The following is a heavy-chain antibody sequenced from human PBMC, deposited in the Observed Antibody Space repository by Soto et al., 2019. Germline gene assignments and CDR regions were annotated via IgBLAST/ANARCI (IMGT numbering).Heavy chain of an antibody. V-gene: IGHV3-30-3*01. CDR1: GFTFSTYA. J-gene: IGHJ4*02. CDR3: AREYYYGSGPWY. D-gene: IGHD3-10*01. CDR2: MSNDGTNK. Sequence: GGSLRLSCAASGFTFSTYAMHWVRQAPGKGLEWVAFMSNDGTNKYYADSVKGRFTISRDNSKNTLYLQMNSLRSDDTAVYYCAREYYYGSGPWYWGQGTLVTVSS.